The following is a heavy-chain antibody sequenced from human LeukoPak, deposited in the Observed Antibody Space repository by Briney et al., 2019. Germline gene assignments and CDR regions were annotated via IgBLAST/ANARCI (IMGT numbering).Heavy chain of an antibody. J-gene: IGHJ4*02. CDR2: IRGSGSTT. Sequence: GGSLRLSCAASGFTFSNYAMSWVRQAPGKGLEWVSGIRGSGSTTYYADSVKGRFTISRDTSKNTLDLQMNSLRPEDTAVYYCARSTYCSSTSCPFDYWGQGTPGHRLL. CDR3: ARSTYCSSTSCPFDY. V-gene: IGHV3-23*01. D-gene: IGHD2-2*01. CDR1: GFTFSNYA.